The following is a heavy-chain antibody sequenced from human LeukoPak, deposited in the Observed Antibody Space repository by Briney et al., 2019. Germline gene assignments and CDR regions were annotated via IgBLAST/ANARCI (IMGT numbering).Heavy chain of an antibody. CDR1: GGTFSSYT. V-gene: IGHV1-69*02. CDR3: ARVRDCSSTSCYTYYYYGMDV. CDR2: IIPILGIA. D-gene: IGHD2-2*01. J-gene: IGHJ6*02. Sequence: SVTVSCKASGGTFSSYTISWVRQAPGQGLEWMGRIIPILGIANYAQKFQGRVTITADKSTSTAYMELSSLRSEDTAVYYCARVRDCSSTSCYTYYYYGMDVWGQGTTVTVSS.